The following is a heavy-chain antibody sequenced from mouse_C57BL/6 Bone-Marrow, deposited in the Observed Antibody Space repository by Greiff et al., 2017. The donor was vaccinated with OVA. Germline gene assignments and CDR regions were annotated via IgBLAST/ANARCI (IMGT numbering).Heavy chain of an antibody. Sequence: VQLVESGAELARPGASVKLSCKASGYTFTSYGISWVKQRTGQGLEWIGEIYPRSGNTYYNEKFKGKATLTADKSSSTAYMELRSLTSEDSAVYFCARGEEVTGSWFAYWGQGTLVTVSA. D-gene: IGHD2-1*01. CDR2: IYPRSGNT. J-gene: IGHJ3*01. CDR3: ARGEEVTGSWFAY. V-gene: IGHV1-81*01. CDR1: GYTFTSYG.